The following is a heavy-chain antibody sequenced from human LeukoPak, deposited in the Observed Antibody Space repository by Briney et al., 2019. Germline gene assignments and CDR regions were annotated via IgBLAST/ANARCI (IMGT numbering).Heavy chain of an antibody. CDR2: INPNSGGT. CDR3: ARDHSGWSTDY. J-gene: IGHJ4*02. V-gene: IGHV1-2*02. Sequence: ASGKVCCKASGYTFTGYYILWVRQAPRQGLEWRGWINPNSGGTNYAQKFQGRGTMTRDTSISTAYMELSRLRSDDTAVYYCARDHSGWSTDYWGRGTLVTVSS. D-gene: IGHD6-19*01. CDR1: GYTFTGYY.